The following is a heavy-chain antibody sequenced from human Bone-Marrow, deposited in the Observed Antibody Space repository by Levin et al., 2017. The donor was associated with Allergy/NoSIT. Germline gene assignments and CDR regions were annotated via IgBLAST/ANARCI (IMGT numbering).Heavy chain of an antibody. CDR1: GYTFTGYY. Sequence: GASVKVSCKASGYTFTGYYMHWVRQAPGQGLEWMGWINPNSGGTNYAQKFQGRVTMTRDTSISTAYMELSRLRSDDTAVYYCARAIAVAGTGGSWFDPWGQGTLVTVSS. CDR2: INPNSGGT. D-gene: IGHD6-19*01. CDR3: ARAIAVAGTGGSWFDP. V-gene: IGHV1-2*02. J-gene: IGHJ5*02.